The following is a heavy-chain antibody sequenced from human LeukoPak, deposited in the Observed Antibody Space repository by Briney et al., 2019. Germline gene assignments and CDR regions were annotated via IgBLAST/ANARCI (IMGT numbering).Heavy chain of an antibody. CDR2: ISFDGSNK. V-gene: IGHV3-30*18. CDR3: ANAPVWELLSDY. Sequence: GGSLRLSCAASGFTFSSYGMHWVRQAPGKGLEWVAVISFDGSNKYYADSVKGRFTISRDNSKNTLYLQMNSLRAEDTAVYYCANAPVWELLSDYWGQGTLVTVSS. J-gene: IGHJ4*02. CDR1: GFTFSSYG. D-gene: IGHD1-26*01.